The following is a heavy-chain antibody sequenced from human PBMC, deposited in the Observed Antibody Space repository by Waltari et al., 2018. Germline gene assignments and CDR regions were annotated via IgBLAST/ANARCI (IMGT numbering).Heavy chain of an antibody. V-gene: IGHV1-24*01. D-gene: IGHD2-8*02. CDR3: ASLGVSGDPVSGGYYYGMDV. CDR2: FDPEDGET. J-gene: IGHJ6*02. CDR1: GYTLTELS. Sequence: QVQLVQSGAEVKKPGASVKVSCKVSGYTLTELSMHWVRQTPGNGLEWMGGFDPEDGETIYAQKFQGRVTMTEDTSTDTAYMELSSLRSEDTAVYYCASLGVSGDPVSGGYYYGMDVWGQGTTVTVSS.